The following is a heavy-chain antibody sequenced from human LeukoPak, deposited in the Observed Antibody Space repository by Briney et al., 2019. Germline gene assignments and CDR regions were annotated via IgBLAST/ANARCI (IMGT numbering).Heavy chain of an antibody. Sequence: PGGSLRLSCAASGFTFSSYAMSWVRQAPGKGLEWVSAIRGSGGTTFYADSVKGRFTISRDNSKNTLYLQMNSLRAEDTAVYYCARVPSHCSSTSCYPGGADYWGQGTLVTVSS. V-gene: IGHV3-23*01. CDR1: GFTFSSYA. D-gene: IGHD2-2*01. CDR3: ARVPSHCSSTSCYPGGADY. CDR2: IRGSGGTT. J-gene: IGHJ4*02.